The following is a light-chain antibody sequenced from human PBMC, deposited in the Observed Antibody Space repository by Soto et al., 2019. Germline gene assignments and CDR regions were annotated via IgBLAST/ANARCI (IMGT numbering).Light chain of an antibody. J-gene: IGKJ4*01. V-gene: IGKV1-9*01. CDR1: PGISSY. CDR2: AAS. Sequence: IQLTQSPSSLSASVGDRVTITCRASPGISSYLAWYQQKPWKAPKLLIYAASTLQSGVPSRFSGSGSGTDFTLTISRLQPEDLAVFACQAYNNWHLTFGGRTKVAIK. CDR3: QAYNNWHLT.